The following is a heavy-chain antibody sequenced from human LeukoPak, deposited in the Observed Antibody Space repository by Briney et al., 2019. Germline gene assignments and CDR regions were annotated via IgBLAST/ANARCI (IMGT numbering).Heavy chain of an antibody. CDR3: ARDDALSHYYGSGSYHY. CDR2: IYHSGST. J-gene: IGHJ4*02. CDR1: GGSISSSNW. D-gene: IGHD3-10*01. Sequence: SGTLSLTCAVSGGSISSSNWWSWVRQPPGKGLEWIGEIYHSGSTNYNPSLKSRVTISVDKSKNQFSLKLSSVTAADTAVYYCARDDALSHYYGSGSYHYWGKGTLVTVSS. V-gene: IGHV4-4*02.